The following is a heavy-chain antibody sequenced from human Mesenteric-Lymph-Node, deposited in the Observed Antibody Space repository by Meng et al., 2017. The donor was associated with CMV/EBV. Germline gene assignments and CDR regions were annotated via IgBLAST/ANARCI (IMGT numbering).Heavy chain of an antibody. CDR1: GFTFTGYG. V-gene: IGHV1-18*01. CDR3: ARSLGGYYEDGAFDI. Sequence: ASVKVSCKASGFTFTGYGVSWVRQAPGQGLEWMGWISAYNGNTNYAQKLQGRVTMTTDTSTSTAYMELRSLRSDDTAVYYCARSLGGYYEDGAFDIWGQGTMVTVSS. CDR2: ISAYNGNT. D-gene: IGHD3-22*01. J-gene: IGHJ3*02.